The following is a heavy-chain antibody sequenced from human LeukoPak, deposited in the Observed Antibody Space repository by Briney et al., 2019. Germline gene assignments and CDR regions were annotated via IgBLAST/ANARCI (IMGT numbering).Heavy chain of an antibody. J-gene: IGHJ4*02. D-gene: IGHD1-26*01. Sequence: GGSLRLSCTASGFTFGDYAMTWVRQAPGKGLEWVGFIKSKAYGGTTEYAASVKGRFTISRDDSKSIAYLQMNILKTEDTAVYYCTRVVSGSYFDYWGQGILVTVSS. CDR2: IKSKAYGGTT. V-gene: IGHV3-49*04. CDR3: TRVVSGSYFDY. CDR1: GFTFGDYA.